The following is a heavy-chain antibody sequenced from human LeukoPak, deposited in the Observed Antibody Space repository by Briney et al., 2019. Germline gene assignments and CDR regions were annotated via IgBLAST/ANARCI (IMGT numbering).Heavy chain of an antibody. Sequence: SETLSLTCTVSGGSISSYYWSWIRQPPGNGLEWIGYIYYSGSTNYNPSLKSRVTISVDTSKNQFSLKLSSVTAADTAVYYCARVRDTAMVPDYWGQGTLVTVSS. CDR2: IYYSGST. J-gene: IGHJ4*02. D-gene: IGHD5-18*01. CDR1: GGSISSYY. CDR3: ARVRDTAMVPDY. V-gene: IGHV4-59*01.